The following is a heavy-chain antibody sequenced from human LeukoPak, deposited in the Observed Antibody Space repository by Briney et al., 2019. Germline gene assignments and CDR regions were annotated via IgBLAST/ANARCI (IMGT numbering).Heavy chain of an antibody. CDR3: ARTGRAFDI. V-gene: IGHV4-30-2*01. CDR1: GGSISSDGYY. Sequence: SETLSLTCTVSGGSISSDGYYWSWIRQPPGKGPEWIGHIQHSGSTHYNSSLKSRVTISMDRSKNQFSLKLNSVTAADTAVYYCARTGRAFDIWGQGTMVTVSS. J-gene: IGHJ3*02. D-gene: IGHD1-14*01. CDR2: IQHSGST.